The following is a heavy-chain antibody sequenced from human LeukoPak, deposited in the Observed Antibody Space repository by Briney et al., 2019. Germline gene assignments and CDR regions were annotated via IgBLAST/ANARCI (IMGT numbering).Heavy chain of an antibody. CDR2: ISAYNGNT. V-gene: IGHV1-18*01. CDR3: AREDIVVVPAVGGMDV. CDR1: GYTFTSYG. D-gene: IGHD2-2*01. Sequence: GASVTVSCKASGYTFTSYGISWVRQAPGQGLEWMGWISAYNGNTNYAQKLQGRVTMTTDTSTSTAYMELRSLRSDDTAVYYCAREDIVVVPAVGGMDVWGQGTTVTVSS. J-gene: IGHJ6*02.